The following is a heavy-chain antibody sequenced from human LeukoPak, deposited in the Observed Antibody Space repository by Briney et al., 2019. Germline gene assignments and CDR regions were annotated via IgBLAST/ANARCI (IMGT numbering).Heavy chain of an antibody. V-gene: IGHV3-48*04. CDR1: GFTFSSYS. Sequence: PGGSLRLSCAASGFTFSSYSMNWARQAPGKGLEWVSYISSSGSTIYYADSVKGRFTISRDNAKNSLYLQMNSLRAEDTAVYYCARGYCSSTSCYNAFDIWGQGTMVTVSS. J-gene: IGHJ3*02. CDR3: ARGYCSSTSCYNAFDI. D-gene: IGHD2-2*02. CDR2: ISSSGSTI.